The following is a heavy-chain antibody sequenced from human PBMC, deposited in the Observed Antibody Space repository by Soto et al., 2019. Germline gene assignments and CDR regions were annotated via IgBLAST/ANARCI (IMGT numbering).Heavy chain of an antibody. CDR1: GFTFSSYG. Sequence: PGGSLRLSCAASGFTFSSYGMHWVRQAPGKGLEWVAVIWYDGSNKYYEESVKGRFTISRDNSKNKQYLQMNSLRAEDTFLYYCARDIGFWSGRLYGMDVWGQGTTVTVS. D-gene: IGHD3-3*01. CDR3: ARDIGFWSGRLYGMDV. CDR2: IWYDGSNK. V-gene: IGHV3-33*01. J-gene: IGHJ6*02.